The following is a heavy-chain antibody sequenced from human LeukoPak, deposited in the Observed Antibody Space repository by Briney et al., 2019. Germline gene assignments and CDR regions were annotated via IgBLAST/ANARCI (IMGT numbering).Heavy chain of an antibody. CDR1: GYTFTSYA. CDR3: ARDPITMVRGRPNWFDP. D-gene: IGHD3-10*01. CDR2: INAGNGNT. Sequence: ASVKVSCKASGYTFTSYAMHWVRQAPGQRLEWMGWINAGNGNTKYSQKFQGRVTITRDTSASTAYMELSSLRSEDTAVYYCARDPITMVRGRPNWFDPWGQGTLVTVSS. V-gene: IGHV1-3*01. J-gene: IGHJ5*02.